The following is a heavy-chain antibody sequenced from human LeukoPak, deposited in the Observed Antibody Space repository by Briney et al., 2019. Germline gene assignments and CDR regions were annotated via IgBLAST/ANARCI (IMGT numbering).Heavy chain of an antibody. J-gene: IGHJ4*02. CDR1: GYSISSGYY. D-gene: IGHD4-17*01. Sequence: SETLSLTCTVSGYSISSGYYWGWIRQPPGKGLEWIGSIYYSGSTYYNPSLKSRVTISVDTSKNQFSLKLSSVTAADTAVYYCARGDYGDYVLVSWGQGTLVTVSS. CDR3: ARGDYGDYVLVS. CDR2: IYYSGST. V-gene: IGHV4-38-2*02.